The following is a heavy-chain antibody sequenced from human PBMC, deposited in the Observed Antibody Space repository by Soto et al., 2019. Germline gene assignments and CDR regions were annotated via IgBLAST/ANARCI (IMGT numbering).Heavy chain of an antibody. Sequence: GGSLRLSCTASGFTFSTSWMNWVRQAPGKGLEWVASTNPDGSKKYHVDSVEGRFTISRDNAKNSLFLQMDSLRVEDTALYYCTRDRAWSSFDYWGQGTQVTVSS. J-gene: IGHJ4*02. D-gene: IGHD6-19*01. CDR1: GFTFSTSW. CDR3: TRDRAWSSFDY. CDR2: TNPDGSKK. V-gene: IGHV3-7*01.